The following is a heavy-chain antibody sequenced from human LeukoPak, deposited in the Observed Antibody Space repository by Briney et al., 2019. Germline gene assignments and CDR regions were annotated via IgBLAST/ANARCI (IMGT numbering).Heavy chain of an antibody. V-gene: IGHV3-7*01. J-gene: IGHJ4*02. CDR2: IKQDGSEK. D-gene: IGHD3-22*01. Sequence: GGSLRLSCAASGFTFSSYWMSWVRQAPGKGLEWVATIKQDGSEKYYVDSVKGRFTISRDNAKNSLYLQMNSLRAEDTAVYYCAREASDSSGPAVDYWGQGTLVTVSS. CDR3: AREASDSSGPAVDY. CDR1: GFTFSSYW.